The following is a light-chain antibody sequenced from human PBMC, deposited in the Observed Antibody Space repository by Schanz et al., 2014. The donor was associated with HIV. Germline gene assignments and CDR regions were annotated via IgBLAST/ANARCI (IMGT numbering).Light chain of an antibody. CDR3: QQYYTTPQA. J-gene: IGKJ1*01. CDR2: WAS. CDR1: QSVLYSSHNKNY. Sequence: DFVMTQSPDSLAVSLGERATINCKSSQSVLYSSHNKNYLAWYQQKPGQPPKLLIYWASTRESGVPDRFSGSGSGTDFTLTISSLQAEDVAVYYCQQYYTTPQAFGQGTKVQIK. V-gene: IGKV4-1*01.